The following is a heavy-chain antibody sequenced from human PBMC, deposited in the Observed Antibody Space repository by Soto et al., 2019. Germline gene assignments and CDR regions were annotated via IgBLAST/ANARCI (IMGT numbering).Heavy chain of an antibody. V-gene: IGHV1-69*12. CDR3: ASGIQLWLRRINNGYSG. J-gene: IGHJ4*02. CDR1: GGTFSTYA. D-gene: IGHD5-18*01. CDR2: IIPMFGTA. Sequence: QVQLVQSGAEVKKPESSVKVSCKAPGGTFSTYASSWVRQAPGQGLEWMGGIIPMFGTANYAQRFQDRVTITADESANTVYMELSRLRSEDTAVYFCASGIQLWLRRINNGYSGWGQGTLVTVSS.